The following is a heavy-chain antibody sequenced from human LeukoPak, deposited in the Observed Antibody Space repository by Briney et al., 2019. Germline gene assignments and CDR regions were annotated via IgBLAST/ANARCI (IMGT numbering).Heavy chain of an antibody. CDR3: ARVRYFDWLGPFDY. CDR2: ISDSGTTI. J-gene: IGHJ4*02. CDR1: GFTFSNYE. Sequence: GGSLRLSCAASGFTFSNYEMNWVRQAPGKGLEWVSYISDSGTTIHYGDSVKGRFTISRDNAKKSLYLQMNSLRAEDTAVYYCARVRYFDWLGPFDYWGQGTLVTVSS. V-gene: IGHV3-48*03. D-gene: IGHD3-9*01.